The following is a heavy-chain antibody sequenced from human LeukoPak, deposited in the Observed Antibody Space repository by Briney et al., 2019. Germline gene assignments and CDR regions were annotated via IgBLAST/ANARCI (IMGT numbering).Heavy chain of an antibody. V-gene: IGHV3-43*02. CDR2: IGGDGGRT. D-gene: IGHD5-24*01. J-gene: IGHJ4*02. Sequence: GGSLRLSCAASGFSIDDYAMHWVRQAAGKGLEWVSLIGGDGGRTYYADSVKGRFTISRDNGENSLYLHMNSLRSEDTALYYCAKDFGKRDGYNSRPFDYWGQGTLVTVSS. CDR1: GFSIDDYA. CDR3: AKDFGKRDGYNSRPFDY.